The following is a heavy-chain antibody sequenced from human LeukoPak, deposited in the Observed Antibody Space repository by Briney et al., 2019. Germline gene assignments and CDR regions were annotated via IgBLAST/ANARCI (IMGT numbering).Heavy chain of an antibody. J-gene: IGHJ5*02. Sequence: SETLSLTCTVSGYSISSGYYWGWIRQPPGKGLEWIGSIYHSGSTYYNPSLKSRVTISVDTSKNQFSLNLNSVTAADTSVYYCSRHEHKAVAGDTWGQGILVTVSS. CDR3: SRHEHKAVAGDT. V-gene: IGHV4-38-2*02. CDR2: IYHSGST. CDR1: GYSISSGYY. D-gene: IGHD6-19*01.